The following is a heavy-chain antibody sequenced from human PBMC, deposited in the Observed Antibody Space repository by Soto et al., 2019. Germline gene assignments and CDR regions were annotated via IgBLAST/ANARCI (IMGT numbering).Heavy chain of an antibody. J-gene: IGHJ5*02. CDR1: GGSISSYY. D-gene: IGHD2-15*01. CDR3: ARRIVVVAAKGWFDP. V-gene: IGHV4-59*01. CDR2: IYYSGST. Sequence: PSETLSLTCTVSGGSISSYYWSWIRQPPGKGLEWIGYIYYSGSTNYNPSLKSRVTISVDTSKNQFSLKLSSVTAADTAVYYCARRIVVVAAKGWFDPWGQGTLVTVSS.